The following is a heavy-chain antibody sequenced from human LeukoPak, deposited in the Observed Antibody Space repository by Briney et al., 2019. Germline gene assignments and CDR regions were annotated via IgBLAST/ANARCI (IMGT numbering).Heavy chain of an antibody. CDR1: GGSISSYY. CDR3: AREDGYNFDDAFDI. D-gene: IGHD5-24*01. J-gene: IGHJ3*02. Sequence: SETLSLTCTVSGGSISSYYWSWVRQPPGKGVEWIGDIYYSGSTYYNPSLMSRVTISVDTSKNQFSLKLSSVTAADTAVYYCAREDGYNFDDAFDIWGQGTMVTVSS. CDR2: IYYSGST. V-gene: IGHV4-59*12.